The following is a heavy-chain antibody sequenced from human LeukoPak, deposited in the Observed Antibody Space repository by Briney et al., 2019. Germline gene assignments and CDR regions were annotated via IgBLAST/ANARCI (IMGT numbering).Heavy chain of an antibody. V-gene: IGHV1-24*01. D-gene: IGHD2-21*01. CDR2: FDPEVGKT. CDR1: GYSLTALS. Sequence: ASVKVSCKVSGYSLTALSMHWVRQAPGKGLEWMGGFDPEVGKTMYAEKLDGRLTVTDDTSTDTAYMQLSSLRLEDAAVYYCATDMVGYCGDVTCYSEAYWGQGTLVTVSS. CDR3: ATDMVGYCGDVTCYSEAY. J-gene: IGHJ4*02.